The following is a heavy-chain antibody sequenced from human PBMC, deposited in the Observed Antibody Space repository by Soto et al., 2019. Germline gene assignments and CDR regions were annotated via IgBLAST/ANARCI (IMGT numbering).Heavy chain of an antibody. Sequence: SETLFLTCTVSGGSINSYYWSWIRPPPGKGLEWIGYIYYSGSTNYNPPLKSRVTISVDTSKNQFSLKLSSVTAADTAVYYCARSIWELRPPRSRVSFKMDVRAKRTTVTGSS. CDR2: IYYSGST. D-gene: IGHD1-26*01. CDR1: GGSINSYY. CDR3: ARSIWELRPPRSRVSFKMDV. J-gene: IGHJ6*04. V-gene: IGHV4-59*01.